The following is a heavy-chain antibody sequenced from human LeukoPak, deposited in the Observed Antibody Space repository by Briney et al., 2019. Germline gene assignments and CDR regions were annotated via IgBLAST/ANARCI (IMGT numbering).Heavy chain of an antibody. CDR2: IYYSGST. D-gene: IGHD2-21*01. V-gene: IGHV4-39*01. Sequence: SSETLSLTCTVSGGSISSSSYYWGWIRQPPGKGLEWIGSIYYSGSTYYNPSLKSRVTISVDTSKNQFSLKLSSVTAADTAVYYCARCGLWSHTPLDYWGQGTLVTVSS. J-gene: IGHJ4*02. CDR1: GGSISSSSYY. CDR3: ARCGLWSHTPLDY.